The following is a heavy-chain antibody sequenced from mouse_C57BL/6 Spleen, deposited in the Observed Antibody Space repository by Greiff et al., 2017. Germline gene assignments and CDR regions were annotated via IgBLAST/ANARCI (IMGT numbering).Heavy chain of an antibody. J-gene: IGHJ3*01. CDR2: INSDGGTT. CDR1: EYEFPCHD. V-gene: IGHV5-2*01. Sequence: EVNLVEPGGGLVQPGASLKLSCESNEYEFPCHDRSWVRQTPEKRLELVAAINSDGGTTYYTDTMERRFIFSIDNTQKTLYLQMSSLRSEDTALYYCGRHRELAYWGQGTLVTVSA. CDR3: GRHRELAY. D-gene: IGHD3-1*01.